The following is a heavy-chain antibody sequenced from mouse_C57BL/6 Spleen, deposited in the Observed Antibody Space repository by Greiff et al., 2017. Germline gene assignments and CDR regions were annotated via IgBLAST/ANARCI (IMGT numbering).Heavy chain of an antibody. Sequence: LVGPGASVTLSCKASGYTFTDYEMHWVKQTPVHGLEWIGAIDPATGGTAYNQKFKGKAILTADKSSSTAYMELRSLTSEDSAVYYCTRWDLSYVGSSYGGAWFAYWGQGTLVTVSA. CDR1: GYTFTDYE. CDR2: IDPATGGT. J-gene: IGHJ3*01. V-gene: IGHV1-15*01. D-gene: IGHD1-1*01. CDR3: TRWDLSYVGSSYGGAWFAY.